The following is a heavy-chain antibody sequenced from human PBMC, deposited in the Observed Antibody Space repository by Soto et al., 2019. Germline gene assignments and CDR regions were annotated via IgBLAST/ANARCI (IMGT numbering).Heavy chain of an antibody. J-gene: IGHJ4*02. CDR1: GASVNNVGYY. V-gene: IGHV4-31*03. Sequence: QVHLQGSGPRLVRPSQTLSLTCTVSGASVNNVGYYWDWLRQSPGKGLEWIGYIYFTGATSYNPSLEGRATISLDTSTNRFSLRLTSVTAADTAIYCCAREVSATPYFEYWAQGIPVAVSS. CDR2: IYFTGAT. D-gene: IGHD2-15*01. CDR3: AREVSATPYFEY.